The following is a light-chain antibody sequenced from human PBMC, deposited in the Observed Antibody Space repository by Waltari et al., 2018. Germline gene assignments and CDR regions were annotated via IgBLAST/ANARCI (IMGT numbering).Light chain of an antibody. V-gene: IGLV1-44*01. Sequence: QSVLTQPPSVSGTPGQRVTISCSGSSSNIGSNTVDWYQQLPGTAPKLLMYSNNLRPSGVPERFAGSKSGTSASLAIFGIQFEDEGDYFCAGWDDSLKGVIFGGGTKVTVL. CDR1: SSNIGSNT. CDR3: AGWDDSLKGVI. J-gene: IGLJ2*01. CDR2: SNN.